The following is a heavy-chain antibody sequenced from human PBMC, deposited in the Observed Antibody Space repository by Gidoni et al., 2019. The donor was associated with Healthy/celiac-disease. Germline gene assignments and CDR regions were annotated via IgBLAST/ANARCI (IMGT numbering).Heavy chain of an antibody. Sequence: EVQLLESGGGLVQPGGSLRLSCAASGFTFSSYAMSWVRQAPGKGLEWVSAISGSGGSTYYADSVKGRFTISRDNSKNTLYLQMNSLRAEDTAVYYCAKGVGYYDSSGYYGIDYWGQGTLVTVSS. CDR2: ISGSGGST. J-gene: IGHJ4*02. CDR3: AKGVGYYDSSGYYGIDY. V-gene: IGHV3-23*01. CDR1: GFTFSSYA. D-gene: IGHD3-22*01.